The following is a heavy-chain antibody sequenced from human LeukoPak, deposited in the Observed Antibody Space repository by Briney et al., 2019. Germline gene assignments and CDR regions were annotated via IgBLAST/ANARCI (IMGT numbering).Heavy chain of an antibody. CDR2: IKQDGSER. J-gene: IGHJ4*02. CDR3: ARNNYDSSGYYAY. CDR1: GFTFSRYW. D-gene: IGHD3-22*01. V-gene: IGHV3-7*01. Sequence: GGSLRLSCEVSGFTFSRYWMSWVRQAPGKGLEWVANIKQDGSERSYLGSLKGRFTVSRDNAKNSLYLQVNSLRAEDTAVYYCARNNYDSSGYYAYWGQGTLVTVSS.